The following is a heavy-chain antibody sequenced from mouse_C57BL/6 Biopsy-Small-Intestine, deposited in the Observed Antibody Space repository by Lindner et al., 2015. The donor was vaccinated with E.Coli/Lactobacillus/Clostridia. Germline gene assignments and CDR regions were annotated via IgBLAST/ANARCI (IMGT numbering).Heavy chain of an antibody. CDR2: IYPGGGYT. J-gene: IGHJ1*03. V-gene: IGHV1-63*01. Sequence: VQLQESGAELVRPGTSVKMSCKASGYTFTNYWIGWAKQRPGHGLEWIGDIYPGGGYTNYNEKFKGKATLTADKSSSTAYMQFSSLTSEDTAVYYCTTGTVVATTSYWYFDVWGTGTTVTVSS. CDR1: GYTFTNYW. CDR3: TTGTVVATTSYWYFDV. D-gene: IGHD1-1*01.